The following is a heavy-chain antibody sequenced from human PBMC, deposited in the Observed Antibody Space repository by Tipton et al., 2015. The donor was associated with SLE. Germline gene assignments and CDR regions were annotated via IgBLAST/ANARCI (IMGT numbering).Heavy chain of an antibody. CDR1: GYSFTSYW. CDR3: ARQTLTTVPKDHYYYYRYV. CDR2: IYPGDSDT. D-gene: IGHD4-17*01. V-gene: IGHV5-51*01. J-gene: IGHJ6*03. Sequence: QSGAEVKKPGESLKISCKGSGYSFTSYWIGWVRQMPGKGLEWMGIIYPGDSDTRYSPSFQGQVTISADKSISTAYLQWSSLKASDAAMYYCARQTLTTVPKDHYYYYRYVWGKGTTLTVSS.